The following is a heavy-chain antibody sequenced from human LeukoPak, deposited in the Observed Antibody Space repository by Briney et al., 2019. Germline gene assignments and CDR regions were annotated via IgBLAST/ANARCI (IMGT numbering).Heavy chain of an antibody. CDR3: ARAVGPFDI. CDR1: GFTSSTYG. CDR2: IWYDGSIK. V-gene: IGHV3-33*01. J-gene: IGHJ3*02. Sequence: GGSLRLSCAASGFTSSTYGMHWVRQAPGKGLEWVAVIWYDGSIKYYADSVKGRFTISRDNSKNTLYLQMNNLRAEDTAVYYCARAVGPFDIWGQGTLVIVSS.